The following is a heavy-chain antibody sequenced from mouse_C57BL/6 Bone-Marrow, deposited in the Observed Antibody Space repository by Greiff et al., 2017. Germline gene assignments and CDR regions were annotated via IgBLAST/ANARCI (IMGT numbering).Heavy chain of an antibody. J-gene: IGHJ2*01. CDR3: ARSITTVVGHD. V-gene: IGHV1-55*01. CDR1: GYTFTSYW. CDR2: IYPGSGST. Sequence: VQLQESGAELVKPGASVKMSCKASGYTFTSYWITWVKQRPGQGLEWIGDIYPGSGSTNYNEKFKSKATLTVDTSSSTAYMQLSSLTSEDSAVYYCARSITTVVGHDWGQGTTLTVSS. D-gene: IGHD1-1*01.